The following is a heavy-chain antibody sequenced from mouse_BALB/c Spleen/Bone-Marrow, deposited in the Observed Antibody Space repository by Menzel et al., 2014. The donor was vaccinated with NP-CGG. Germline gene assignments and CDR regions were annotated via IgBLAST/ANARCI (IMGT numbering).Heavy chain of an antibody. CDR1: GFTFSSFG. CDR2: ISSGSSTI. CDR3: TRGGNWDDFDV. V-gene: IGHV5-17*02. Sequence: EVQLVESGGGLVQPGGSRRLSCAASGFTFSSFGMHWVRQAPEKGLEWVAYISSGSSTIFYVDSVKGRFTISRDNPKNTLFLQMTSLRSEDTAMCYCTRGGNWDDFDVWGAGTTVTVSS. J-gene: IGHJ1*01. D-gene: IGHD4-1*01.